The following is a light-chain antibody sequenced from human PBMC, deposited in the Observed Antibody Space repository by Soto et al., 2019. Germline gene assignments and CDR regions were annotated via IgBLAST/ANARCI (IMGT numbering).Light chain of an antibody. CDR2: DVS. J-gene: IGLJ1*01. Sequence: QSVLTQPRSVSGSPGQSVTISRTGTSSDVGGYNYVSWYQQYSGKAPKVMIYDVSKRPSGVPDRFSGSKSGNTASLTISGLQAEDEADYYCCSYAASNTFVFGTGTKVTV. V-gene: IGLV2-11*01. CDR1: SSDVGGYNY. CDR3: CSYAASNTFV.